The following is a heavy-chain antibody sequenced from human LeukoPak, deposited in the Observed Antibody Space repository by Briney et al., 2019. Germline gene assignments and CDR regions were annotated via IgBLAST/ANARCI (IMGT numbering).Heavy chain of an antibody. CDR3: AKDDGYSGSRAVFDY. CDR2: ISGSGGST. Sequence: GGSLRLSCAASGFTFDDYAMHWVRQAPGKGLEWVSAISGSGGSTYYADSVKGRFTISRDNSKNTLYLQMNSLRAEDTAVYYCAKDDGYSGSRAVFDYWGQGTLVTVSS. V-gene: IGHV3-23*01. J-gene: IGHJ4*02. CDR1: GFTFDDYA. D-gene: IGHD1-26*01.